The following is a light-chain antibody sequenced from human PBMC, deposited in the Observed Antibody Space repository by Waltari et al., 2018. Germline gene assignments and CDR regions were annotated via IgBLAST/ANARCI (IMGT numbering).Light chain of an antibody. CDR3: QQHDDSPPT. J-gene: IGKJ3*01. Sequence: DIQMTQSPSSLSASLGDKVTITCRASQDISDYLAWYQQRPGRAPRLLIYRASNLEKEVPSRFSGSGSGTDFTLIISGLQAEDIATYYCQQHDDSPPTFVPGTKLDMK. V-gene: IGKV1-33*01. CDR1: QDISDY. CDR2: RAS.